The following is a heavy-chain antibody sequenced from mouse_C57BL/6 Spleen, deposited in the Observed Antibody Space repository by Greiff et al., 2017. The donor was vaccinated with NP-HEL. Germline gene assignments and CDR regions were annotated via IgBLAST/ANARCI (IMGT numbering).Heavy chain of an antibody. CDR1: GYSITSGYD. CDR2: ISYSGST. Sequence: EVKLMESGPGMVKPSQSLSLTCTVSGYSITSGYDWPWIRHFPGNKLEWMGYISYSGSTNYNPSLQSRISITNDTYKNQFCLKLNSLTTDDRATYFCARGSNYVKFAYWGQGTMVTVSA. D-gene: IGHD2-5*01. CDR3: ARGSNYVKFAY. V-gene: IGHV3-1*01. J-gene: IGHJ3*01.